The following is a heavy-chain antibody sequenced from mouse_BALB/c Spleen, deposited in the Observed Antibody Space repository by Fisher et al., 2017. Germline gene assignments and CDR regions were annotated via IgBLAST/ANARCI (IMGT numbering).Heavy chain of an antibody. D-gene: IGHD2-3*01. J-gene: IGHJ4*01. CDR3: AKNDGYYVYAMDY. V-gene: IGHV5-6*01. Sequence: RFTISRDNPKNTLYLQMNSLQADDTAIYYCAKNDGYYVYAMDYWGQGTSVTVSS.